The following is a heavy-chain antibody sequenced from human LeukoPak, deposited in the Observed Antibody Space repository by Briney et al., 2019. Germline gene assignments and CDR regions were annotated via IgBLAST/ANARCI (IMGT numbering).Heavy chain of an antibody. CDR3: ARDPIDCSGGSCTRPYDY. CDR2: INSDGSST. J-gene: IGHJ4*02. V-gene: IGHV3-74*01. D-gene: IGHD2-15*01. Sequence: GGSLRLSCAASGFTFNSYWMHWVRQAPGKGLVWVSRINSDGSSTSYADSVKGRFTISRDNAKNTLYLQMNSLRAEDTAVYYCARDPIDCSGGSCTRPYDYWGRGTLVTVSS. CDR1: GFTFNSYW.